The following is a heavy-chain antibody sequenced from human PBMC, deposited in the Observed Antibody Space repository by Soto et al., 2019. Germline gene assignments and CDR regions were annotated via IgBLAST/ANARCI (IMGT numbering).Heavy chain of an antibody. J-gene: IGHJ4*02. CDR3: ARGGDFWSGIDY. Sequence: QVQLVESGGGVVQPGRSLRLSCAASGFTFSNYAIHWVRQAPGKVLEWVEVISYDGSNKCYAESVKGRVTISRDNSKNTLYLQMSSLRAEDTAVYSCARGGDFWSGIDYWGQGTLVTVSS. D-gene: IGHD3-3*01. V-gene: IGHV3-30-3*01. CDR2: ISYDGSNK. CDR1: GFTFSNYA.